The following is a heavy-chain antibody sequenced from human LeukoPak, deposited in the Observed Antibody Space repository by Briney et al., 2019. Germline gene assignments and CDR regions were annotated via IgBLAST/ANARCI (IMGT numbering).Heavy chain of an antibody. CDR2: IHYSGST. D-gene: IGHD4-17*01. J-gene: IGHJ4*02. Sequence: SETLSLTCTVSGDSISNYYWSWIRQPPGKGLEWIGYIHYSGSTNYNPSLKTRVTISVDTSKNQFSLKLSSVTAADTAVYYCARRYGDREDFWGQGTLVTVSS. V-gene: IGHV4-59*01. CDR1: GDSISNYY. CDR3: ARRYGDREDF.